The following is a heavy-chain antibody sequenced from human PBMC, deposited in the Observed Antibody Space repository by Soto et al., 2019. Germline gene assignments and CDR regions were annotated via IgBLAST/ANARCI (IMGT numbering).Heavy chain of an antibody. CDR1: GGSINSYW. D-gene: IGHD3-10*01. CDR2: VYSSGTT. V-gene: IGHV4-4*07. Sequence: SETLSLTCSVSGGSINSYWWSWIRQPAGKGLEWIGRVYSSGTTDYNPSLNSRATLSVETSKNQFSLKLSSVTAADTAVYYCARDIGSYAYGEGYWGQGIQVTVS. J-gene: IGHJ4*02. CDR3: ARDIGSYAYGEGY.